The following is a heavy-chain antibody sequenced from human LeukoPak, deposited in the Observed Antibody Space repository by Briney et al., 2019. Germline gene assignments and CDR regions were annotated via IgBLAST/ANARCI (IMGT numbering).Heavy chain of an antibody. Sequence: PGGSLRLSCAASGFTFSSYAMSWVRQASGKGLEWVGRIRSKANSYATAYAASVKGRFTISRDDSKNTAYLQMNSLKTEDTAVYYCTRLVPPYGMDVWGQGTTVTVSS. CDR3: TRLVPPYGMDV. V-gene: IGHV3-73*01. J-gene: IGHJ6*02. CDR2: IRSKANSYAT. CDR1: GFTFSSYA.